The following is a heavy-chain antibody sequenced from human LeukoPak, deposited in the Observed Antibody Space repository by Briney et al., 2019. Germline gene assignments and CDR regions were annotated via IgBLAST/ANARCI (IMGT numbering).Heavy chain of an antibody. CDR2: INNYNGGT. J-gene: IGHJ5*02. CDR1: GYNFIDFY. V-gene: IGHV1-2*06. Sequence: ASVRVSCKASGYNFIDFYIHWVRQAPGQGLEWMGRINNYNGGTKYAQKFQGRVTMTRDTSIGTAYMELSRLRSDDTAVYYCARSAGAVTHKPTVNWFDPWGQGTLVTVSS. CDR3: ARSAGAVTHKPTVNWFDP. D-gene: IGHD1-26*01.